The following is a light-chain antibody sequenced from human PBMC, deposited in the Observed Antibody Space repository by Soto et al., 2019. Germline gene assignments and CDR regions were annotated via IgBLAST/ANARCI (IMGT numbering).Light chain of an antibody. CDR1: QSISSY. V-gene: IGKV1-39*01. Sequence: DIQMTPSPSSLSASVGNRVTITCRASQSISSYLNWYQQKPGKAPKLLIYAASSLQSGVPSRFSGSGSGTDFTLTISSLQPEDFATYYCQQSYSTPWTFGQGTQVDIK. CDR2: AAS. CDR3: QQSYSTPWT. J-gene: IGKJ1*01.